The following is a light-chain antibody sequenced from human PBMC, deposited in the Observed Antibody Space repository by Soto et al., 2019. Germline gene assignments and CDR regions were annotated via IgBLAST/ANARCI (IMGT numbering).Light chain of an antibody. CDR3: QQYVTSLT. CDR1: QSVSSTY. J-gene: IGKJ4*01. V-gene: IGKV3-20*01. Sequence: EVVLTQSPGTLSLSPGDRATLSCRASQSVSSTYLAWYQQKPGQGPRLILYSGSSRATGIPDRFNGSGSGTHFPLSNSRLEPEEFAVYYCQQYVTSLTFGGGTKVEIK. CDR2: SGS.